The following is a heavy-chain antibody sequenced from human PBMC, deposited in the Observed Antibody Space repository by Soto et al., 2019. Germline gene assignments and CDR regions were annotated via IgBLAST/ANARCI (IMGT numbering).Heavy chain of an antibody. CDR3: AREYRKYYDFWSGYYTGQWFDP. J-gene: IGHJ5*02. D-gene: IGHD3-3*01. CDR1: GYTFTGYY. Sequence: ASVKVSCKASGYTFTGYYMHWVRQAPGQGLEWMGWINPNSGGTNYAQKFQGWVTMTRDTSISTAYMELSRLRSGDTAVYYCAREYRKYYDFWSGYYTGQWFDPWGQGTRVTV. CDR2: INPNSGGT. V-gene: IGHV1-2*04.